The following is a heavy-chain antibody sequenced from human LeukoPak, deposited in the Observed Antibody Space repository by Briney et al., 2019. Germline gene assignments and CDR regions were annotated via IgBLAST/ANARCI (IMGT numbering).Heavy chain of an antibody. D-gene: IGHD3-10*01. Sequence: SETLSLTCAVSGGSISSGGYSWSWIRQPPGKGLEWIGYIYHSGSTYYNPSLKSRVTISVDTSKNQFSLKLSSVTAADTAVYYCARSYGSGIEDFDYWGQGTLVTVSS. CDR2: IYHSGST. J-gene: IGHJ4*02. CDR1: GGSISSGGYS. V-gene: IGHV4-30-2*01. CDR3: ARSYGSGIEDFDY.